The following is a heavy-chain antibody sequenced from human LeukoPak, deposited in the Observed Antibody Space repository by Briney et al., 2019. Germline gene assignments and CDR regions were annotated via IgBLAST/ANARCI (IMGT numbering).Heavy chain of an antibody. CDR2: IYHSGST. CDR1: GGSISSSNW. D-gene: IGHD2/OR15-2a*01. CDR3: ARGILWYYYYYMDV. Sequence: SETLSLTCAVSGGSISSSNWWSWVRQPPGKGLEWIGEIYHSGSTNYNPSLKSRITISVDTSKNQFSLKLSSVTAADTAVYYCARGILWYYYYYMDVWGKGTTVTVSS. J-gene: IGHJ6*03. V-gene: IGHV4-4*02.